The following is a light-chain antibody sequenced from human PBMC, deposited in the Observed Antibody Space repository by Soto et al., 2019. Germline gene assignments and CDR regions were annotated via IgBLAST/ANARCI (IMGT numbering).Light chain of an antibody. V-gene: IGKV3-15*01. Sequence: EIVMTKSPATLSVSPGERATLSCRASQSISSDVAWYQQKPGQAPRLLIYGASTTATGIPARFSGSGSGTEFTLTISSLQSEDFAVYNCQQYNKWPRTFGQGTKV. CDR3: QQYNKWPRT. CDR1: QSISSD. J-gene: IGKJ2*01. CDR2: GAS.